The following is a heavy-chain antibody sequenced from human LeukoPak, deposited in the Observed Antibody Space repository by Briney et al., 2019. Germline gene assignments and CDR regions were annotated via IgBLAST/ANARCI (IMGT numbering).Heavy chain of an antibody. J-gene: IGHJ4*02. Sequence: GGSLRLSCAASGFTFTTYWMSWVRQPPGKGLEWVANIKQDGTEKYYVDSVKGRFTISRDNSKNTLYLQMNSLRAEDTAVYYCTKVRYQLLIDYWGQGTLVTVSS. CDR2: IKQDGTEK. CDR3: TKVRYQLLIDY. V-gene: IGHV3-7*01. D-gene: IGHD2-2*01. CDR1: GFTFTTYW.